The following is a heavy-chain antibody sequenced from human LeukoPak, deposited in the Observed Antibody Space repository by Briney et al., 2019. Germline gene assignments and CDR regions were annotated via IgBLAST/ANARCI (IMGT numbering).Heavy chain of an antibody. CDR3: ARHRSLQGVVIMGAMDV. CDR2: INQHRSEK. Sequence: PGGSLRLSCAASGFTFSVYWMSWVRQAPGKGLEWVANINQHRSEKYYVDSVTGRLTISRDNAKNSLYLQMNSLRAEDTAVYYCARHRSLQGVVIMGAMDVWGQGTTVTVSS. CDR1: GFTFSVYW. J-gene: IGHJ6*02. V-gene: IGHV3-7*01. D-gene: IGHD3-3*01.